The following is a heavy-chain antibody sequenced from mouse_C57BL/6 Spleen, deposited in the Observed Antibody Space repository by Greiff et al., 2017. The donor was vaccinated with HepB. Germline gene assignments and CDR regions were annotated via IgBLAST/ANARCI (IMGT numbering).Heavy chain of an antibody. Sequence: QVQLQQSGPELVEPGASVKLSCKASGYTFTSYDINWVKQRPGQGLEWIGRIYPSDGSTKYNEKFKGKATLTVDTSSSTAYMELHSLTSEDSAVYYCAREMYYDSCYHWYFDVWGTGTTVTVSS. J-gene: IGHJ1*03. CDR1: GYTFTSYD. D-gene: IGHD2-3*01. V-gene: IGHV1-85*01. CDR2: IYPSDGST. CDR3: AREMYYDSCYHWYFDV.